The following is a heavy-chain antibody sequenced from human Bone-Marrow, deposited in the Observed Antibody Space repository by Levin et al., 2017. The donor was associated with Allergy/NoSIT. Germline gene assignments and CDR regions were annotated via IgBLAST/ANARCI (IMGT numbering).Heavy chain of an antibody. Sequence: ASVKVSCKASGYTFTGYYMHWVRQAPGQGLEWMGWINPNSGGTNYAQKFQGRVTMTRDTSISTAYMELSRLRSADTAVYYCAREAEQQLARGFDYWGQGTLVTVSS. CDR1: GYTFTGYY. J-gene: IGHJ4*02. CDR2: INPNSGGT. CDR3: AREAEQQLARGFDY. D-gene: IGHD6-13*01. V-gene: IGHV1-2*02.